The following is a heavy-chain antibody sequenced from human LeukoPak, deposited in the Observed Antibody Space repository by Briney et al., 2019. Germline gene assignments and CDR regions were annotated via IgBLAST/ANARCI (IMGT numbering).Heavy chain of an antibody. J-gene: IGHJ4*02. Sequence: ASVKVSCKASGGTFNNDAINWVRQAPGQGLEWMGRIFPIFGIANYAQEFQGRVTITADKSTSTAYMELDSLRSEDTAVYYCAVGRDDYGHYYFDYWGQGTLVTVSS. CDR3: AVGRDDYGHYYFDY. CDR1: GGTFNNDA. CDR2: IFPIFGIA. D-gene: IGHD4-17*01. V-gene: IGHV1-69*04.